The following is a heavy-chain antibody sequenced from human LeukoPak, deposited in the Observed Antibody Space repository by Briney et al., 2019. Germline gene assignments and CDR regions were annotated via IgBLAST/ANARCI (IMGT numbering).Heavy chain of an antibody. CDR3: ARHTRPGYSGYENASDI. Sequence: SETLSLTCIVSGGSISSSSYYWDWIRQAPGEGLEWIGNFYDSGNTRYNPSLKSRVTISGDTSKNQFSLKLTSETAADTAVYYCARHTRPGYSGYENASDIWGQGTMVTVSS. J-gene: IGHJ3*02. CDR2: FYDSGNT. CDR1: GGSISSSSYY. D-gene: IGHD5-12*01. V-gene: IGHV4-39*01.